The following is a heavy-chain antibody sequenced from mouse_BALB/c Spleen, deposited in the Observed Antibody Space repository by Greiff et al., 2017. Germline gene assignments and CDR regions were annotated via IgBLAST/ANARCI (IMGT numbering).Heavy chain of an antibody. J-gene: IGHJ3*01. Sequence: QVQLQQSGAELAKPGASVKMSCKASGYTFTSYWMHWVKQRPGQGLEWIGYINPSTGYTEYNQKFKDKATLTADKSSSTAYMQLSSLTSEDSAVYYCARGGWDWFAYWGQGTLVTVSA. CDR3: ARGGWDWFAY. CDR2: INPSTGYT. D-gene: IGHD3-3*01. V-gene: IGHV1-7*01. CDR1: GYTFTSYW.